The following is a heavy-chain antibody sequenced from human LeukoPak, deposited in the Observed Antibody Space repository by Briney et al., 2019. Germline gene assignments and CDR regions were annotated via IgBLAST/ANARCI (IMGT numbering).Heavy chain of an antibody. CDR2: IRYDGSNK. V-gene: IGHV3-30*02. CDR1: GFTFSSYA. Sequence: GGSLRLSCAASGFTFSSYAMHWVRQAPGKGLEWVAFIRYDGSNKYYADSVKGRFTISRDNSKNTLYLQMNSLRAEDTAVYYCAKDITIFGVVIMEGFDYWGQGTLVTVSS. D-gene: IGHD3-3*01. CDR3: AKDITIFGVVIMEGFDY. J-gene: IGHJ4*02.